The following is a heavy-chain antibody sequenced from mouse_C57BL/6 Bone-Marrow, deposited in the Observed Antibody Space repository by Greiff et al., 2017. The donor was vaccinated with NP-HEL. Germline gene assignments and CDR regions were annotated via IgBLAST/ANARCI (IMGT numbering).Heavy chain of an antibody. D-gene: IGHD1-1*01. V-gene: IGHV5-6*01. CDR3: ARGITTLLAPYAMDY. Sequence: EVQVVESGGDLVKPGGSLKLSCAASGFTFSSYGMSWVRQTPDKRLEWVATISSGGSYTYYPDSVKGRFTISRDNAKNTLYLQMSSLKSEDTAMYYCARGITTLLAPYAMDYWGQGTSVTVSS. CDR2: ISSGGSYT. CDR1: GFTFSSYG. J-gene: IGHJ4*01.